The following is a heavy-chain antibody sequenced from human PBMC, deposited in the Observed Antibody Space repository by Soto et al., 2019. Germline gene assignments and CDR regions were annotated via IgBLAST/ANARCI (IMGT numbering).Heavy chain of an antibody. V-gene: IGHV3-23*01. D-gene: IGHD6-19*01. J-gene: IGHJ5*02. Sequence: EVQLLESGGGLVQPGGSLRLSCAASGFTFSSSAMSWVRQTPGKGLEWVSGISGGGGNTYYADSVTGRFTISRDNSRNTLYLQMNSLRAADTAIYYCAKDRGAGGRFSGIAVAGIPSWGQGTLVTVSS. CDR3: AKDRGAGGRFSGIAVAGIPS. CDR2: ISGGGGNT. CDR1: GFTFSSSA.